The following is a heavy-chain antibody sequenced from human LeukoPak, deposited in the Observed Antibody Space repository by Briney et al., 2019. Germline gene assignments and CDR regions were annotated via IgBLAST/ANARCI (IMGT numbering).Heavy chain of an antibody. V-gene: IGHV3-7*01. Sequence: GGSLRLSCAASGFTFSSYWMSWVRQAPGKGLEWVANIKQDGSEKYYVDSVKDRFTISRDNAKNSLYLQMNSLRAEDTAVYYCARMYDFWSGLSPFDYWGQGTLVTVSS. J-gene: IGHJ4*02. CDR3: ARMYDFWSGLSPFDY. CDR2: IKQDGSEK. D-gene: IGHD3-3*01. CDR1: GFTFSSYW.